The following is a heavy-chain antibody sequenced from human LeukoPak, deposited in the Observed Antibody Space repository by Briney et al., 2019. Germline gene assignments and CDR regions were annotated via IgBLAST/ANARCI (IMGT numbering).Heavy chain of an antibody. CDR1: GGSFSGYY. V-gene: IGHV4-34*01. J-gene: IGHJ4*02. CDR3: ARGRGRHYYDSSGYDPH. Sequence: PSETLSLTCAVYGGSFSGYYWSWIRQPPGKGLEWIGEINHSGSTNYNPSLKSRVTISVDTSKNQFSLKLSSVTAADTAVYYCARGRGRHYYDSSGYDPHWGRGTLVTVSS. CDR2: INHSGST. D-gene: IGHD3-22*01.